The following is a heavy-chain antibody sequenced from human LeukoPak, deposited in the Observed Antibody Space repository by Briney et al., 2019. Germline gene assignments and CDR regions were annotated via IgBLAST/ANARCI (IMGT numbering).Heavy chain of an antibody. CDR1: GFTFSSYG. Sequence: QPGRSLRLSCAASGFTFSSYGMHWVRQAPGKGLEWVAVIWYDGSNKYYADSVKGRFTISRDNSKNTLYLQMNSLRAEDTAVYYCARDRVVTHRDYYYGMDVWGQGTTVTVSS. V-gene: IGHV3-33*01. D-gene: IGHD2-21*02. CDR3: ARDRVVTHRDYYYGMDV. CDR2: IWYDGSNK. J-gene: IGHJ6*02.